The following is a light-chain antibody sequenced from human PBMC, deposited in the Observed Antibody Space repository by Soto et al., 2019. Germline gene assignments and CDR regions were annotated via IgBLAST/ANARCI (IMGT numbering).Light chain of an antibody. CDR2: DVS. V-gene: IGLV2-11*01. J-gene: IGLJ3*02. CDR1: STDVGGYNY. CDR3: CSYAGSYTWV. Sequence: QSALTQPRSVSGSPGQSVTISCTGASTDVGGYNYVSWYQQHPGKAPKLIIYDVSERPSGVPDRFSGFKSGNTASLTISGLQAEDEADYYCCSYAGSYTWVFGGGTKVTVL.